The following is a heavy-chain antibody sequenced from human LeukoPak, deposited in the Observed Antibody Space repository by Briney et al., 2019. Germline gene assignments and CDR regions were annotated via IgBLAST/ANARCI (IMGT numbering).Heavy chain of an antibody. J-gene: IGHJ6*03. CDR2: IYYSGST. V-gene: IGHV4-30-4*08. CDR1: GGSISGGDYY. D-gene: IGHD3-22*01. CDR3: ARGQPYYYDSSGYSSSGYMDV. Sequence: SETLSLTCTVSGGSISGGDYYWSWIRQPPGKGLEWIGYIYYSGSTYYNPSLKSRVTISVDTSKNQFSLKLSSVTAADTAVYYCARGQPYYYDSSGYSSSGYMDVWGKGTTVTVSS.